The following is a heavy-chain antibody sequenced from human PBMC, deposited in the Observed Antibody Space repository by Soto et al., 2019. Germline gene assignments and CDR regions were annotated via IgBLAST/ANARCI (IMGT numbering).Heavy chain of an antibody. V-gene: IGHV3-13*01. Sequence: EVQLVESGGGLVQPGGSLRLSCAASGFSFNSYDMHWVRQATGRGLEWVSAIGTAGDIDYSGSVKGRFTISRENAKNSFYLQMNSLRAEDTAVYYSAREGHYFDRRGVHAFDIWGQGTMVTVSS. J-gene: IGHJ3*02. CDR3: AREGHYFDRRGVHAFDI. CDR2: IGTAGDI. CDR1: GFSFNSYD. D-gene: IGHD3-22*01.